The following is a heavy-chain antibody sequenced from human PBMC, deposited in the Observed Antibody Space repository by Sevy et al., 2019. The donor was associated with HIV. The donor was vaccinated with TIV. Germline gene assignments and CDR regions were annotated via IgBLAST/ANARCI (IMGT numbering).Heavy chain of an antibody. D-gene: IGHD6-13*01. J-gene: IGHJ4*02. CDR3: VKNTASAGTGGFDY. CDR2: IGYNGADR. V-gene: IGHV3-30*02. CDR1: GFTFSDYG. Sequence: GGSLRLSCTTSGFTFSDYGMHWVRQAPGKGLEWVTFIGYNGADRNYSDSVKGRFAISRDNSKNTLLLQMNSLRAEDTAIYYCVKNTASAGTGGFDYWGQGALVTVSS.